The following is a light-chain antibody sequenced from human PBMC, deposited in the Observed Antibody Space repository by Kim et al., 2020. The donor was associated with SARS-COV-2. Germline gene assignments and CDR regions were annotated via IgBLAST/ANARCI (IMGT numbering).Light chain of an antibody. CDR1: QSVSSN. Sequence: VSPGERATLSCRASQSVSSNLAWYQQKPGQAPRLLIYGASTRATGVPARFSGSGSGTEFTLTISSLQSEDFAVYSCQQYNNWHRTFGQGTKVEIK. CDR2: GAS. CDR3: QQYNNWHRT. V-gene: IGKV3-15*01. J-gene: IGKJ1*01.